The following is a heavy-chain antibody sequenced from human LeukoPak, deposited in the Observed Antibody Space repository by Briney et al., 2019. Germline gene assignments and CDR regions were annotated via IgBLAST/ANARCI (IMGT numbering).Heavy chain of an antibody. Sequence: SETLSLTCTVSGGSISSYYWSWIRQPPGKGLEWIGYIYYSGNTIYNPSLKSRVTISIDTSKNQFSLKLSSVTAADTAVYYCARRRYNYDYWGQGTLVNVSS. J-gene: IGHJ4*01. CDR2: IYYSGNT. D-gene: IGHD5-18*01. V-gene: IGHV4-59*01. CDR1: GGSISSYY. CDR3: ARRRYNYDY.